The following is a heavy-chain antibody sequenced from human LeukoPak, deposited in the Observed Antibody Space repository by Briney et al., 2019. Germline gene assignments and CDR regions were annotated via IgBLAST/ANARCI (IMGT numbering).Heavy chain of an antibody. D-gene: IGHD1-26*01. CDR1: GGSMSSGDYY. J-gene: IGHJ3*02. CDR2: IYYSGST. V-gene: IGHV4-30-4*01. CDR3: ATYSGSYYGDAFDI. Sequence: SETLPLTCTVSGGSMSSGDYYWSWIRQPPGKGLEWIEYIYYSGSTYYNPSLKSRVTISVDTSKNQFSLKLSSVTAADTAVYYCATYSGSYYGDAFDIWGQGTMVTVSS.